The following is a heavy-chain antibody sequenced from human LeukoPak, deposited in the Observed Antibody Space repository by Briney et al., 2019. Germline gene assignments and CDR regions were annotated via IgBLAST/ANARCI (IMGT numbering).Heavy chain of an antibody. J-gene: IGHJ3*02. Sequence: ASVKVSCKASGYTFTSYGISWVRQAPGQGLEWMGGISAYNGNTNYAQKLQGRVTMTTDTSTSTAYMELKSLRSDDAAVYYCARKARRAAFDIWGQGTMVTVSS. V-gene: IGHV1-18*01. CDR3: ARKARRAAFDI. CDR2: ISAYNGNT. CDR1: GYTFTSYG.